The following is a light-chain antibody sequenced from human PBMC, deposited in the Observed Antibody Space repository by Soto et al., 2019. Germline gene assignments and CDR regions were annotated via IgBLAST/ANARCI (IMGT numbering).Light chain of an antibody. CDR1: SSNVGTYNY. Sequence: QSVLTQPRSVSGSPGQSVTISCTGTSSNVGTYNYVSWYQQHPGKAPKLLIYDVTERPSGVPDRFSGSKSGNTASLIISGLQAEEEADYHCCSYAGNFWVFGGGTKVTVL. V-gene: IGLV2-11*01. CDR2: DVT. J-gene: IGLJ3*02. CDR3: CSYAGNFWV.